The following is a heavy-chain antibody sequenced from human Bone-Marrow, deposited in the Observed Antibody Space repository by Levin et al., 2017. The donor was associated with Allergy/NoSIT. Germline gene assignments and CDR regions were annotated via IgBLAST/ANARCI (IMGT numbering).Heavy chain of an antibody. V-gene: IGHV4-34*01. CDR3: ARQLCNNAGGCFGDDWFDS. CDR1: GGSFDDDF. D-gene: IGHD2-8*01. J-gene: IGHJ5*01. Sequence: SETLSLTCAVSGGSFDDDFWSWIRQSPGKGLEWIGEVTHSGVTEYNPSLKSRVTITVDSSKKQFSLNVTSVTAADTGVYYCARQLCNNAGGCFGDDWFDSWGRGTLVTVSS. CDR2: VTHSGVT.